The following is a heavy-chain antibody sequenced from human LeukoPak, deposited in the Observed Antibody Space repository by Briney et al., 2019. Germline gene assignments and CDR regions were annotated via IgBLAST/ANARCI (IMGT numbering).Heavy chain of an antibody. CDR3: ARAVGYSNWFDP. Sequence: PSETLSLTCTVSGGSISSGDYYWSWIRQPPGKGLEWMGYIYNNGRTYYNPSLRSRVTISVDTSKNQFSLKLSSVTAADTAVYYCARAVGYSNWFDPWGQGTLVTVSS. D-gene: IGHD3-22*01. CDR1: GGSISSGDYY. V-gene: IGHV4-30-4*01. CDR2: IYNNGRT. J-gene: IGHJ5*02.